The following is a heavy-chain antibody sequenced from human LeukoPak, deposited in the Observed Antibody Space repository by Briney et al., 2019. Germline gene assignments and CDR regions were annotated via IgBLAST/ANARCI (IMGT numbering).Heavy chain of an antibody. Sequence: GGSLRLSCAASGFTFSSYGMHWVRQAPGKGLEWVAFIRYDGSNKYYADSVKGRFTISRDNSKNTLYLQMNSLRAEDTAVYYCARDLSIAAAYLDYWGQGTLVTVSS. CDR3: ARDLSIAAAYLDY. CDR1: GFTFSSYG. D-gene: IGHD6-13*01. CDR2: IRYDGSNK. J-gene: IGHJ4*02. V-gene: IGHV3-30*02.